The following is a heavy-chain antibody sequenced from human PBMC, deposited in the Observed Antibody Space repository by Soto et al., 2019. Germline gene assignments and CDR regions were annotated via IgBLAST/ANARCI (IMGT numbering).Heavy chain of an antibody. CDR3: ARESGWYFDL. CDR2: IGSGGNPI. CDR1: GFTFTDYF. V-gene: IGHV3-11*01. J-gene: IGHJ2*01. Sequence: QVQLVESGGGLVKPGGSLRLSCAASGFTFTDYFIYWIRQTPGRGLEWVSYIGSGGNPIIYADSVKGRFTVSRDNARNSLHLQMSSLRAEDSAVYYCARESGWYFDLWGRGTVVSVSS.